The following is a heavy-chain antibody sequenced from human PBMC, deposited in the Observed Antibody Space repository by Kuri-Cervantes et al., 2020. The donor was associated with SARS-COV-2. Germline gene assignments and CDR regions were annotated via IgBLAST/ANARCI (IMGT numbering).Heavy chain of an antibody. Sequence: GGSLRLSCAAPGFAFSSHAMSWVRQTPEKGLEWVSAIRSGGASTSYADSVMGRFSISRDDSKNTLYLQMNGLRVEDTAVYFCARDRGAFGGWFDPWGQGTLVTVSS. J-gene: IGHJ5*02. CDR1: GFAFSSHA. CDR3: ARDRGAFGGWFDP. D-gene: IGHD3-16*01. CDR2: IRSGGAST. V-gene: IGHV3-23*01.